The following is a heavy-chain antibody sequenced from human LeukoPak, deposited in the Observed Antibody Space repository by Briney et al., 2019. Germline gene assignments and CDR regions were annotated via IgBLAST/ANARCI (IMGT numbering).Heavy chain of an antibody. CDR2: IKHDGSEK. Sequence: GGSLRLSCAASGFIFTNYFMSWVRQAPGKGLEWVASIKHDGSEKYYVDSVRGRFTISRDNTMNSLYLQMSSLRAEDTAVYYCARGYCSGGYCYSDYWGQGTLVTVSS. V-gene: IGHV3-7*04. D-gene: IGHD2-15*01. CDR3: ARGYCSGGYCYSDY. J-gene: IGHJ4*02. CDR1: GFIFTNYF.